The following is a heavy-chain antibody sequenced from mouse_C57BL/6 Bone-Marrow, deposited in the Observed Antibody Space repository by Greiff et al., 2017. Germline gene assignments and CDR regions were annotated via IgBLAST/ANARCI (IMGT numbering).Heavy chain of an antibody. J-gene: IGHJ1*03. V-gene: IGHV1-85*01. CDR3: ARDYGSSYWYFDV. Sequence: VQLQQSGPELVKPGASVKLSCKASGYTFTSYDINWVKQRPGQGLEWIGWIYPRDGSTTDNEKFKGKATLTVDTSSSTAYMELHSLTSEDSAVYFCARDYGSSYWYFDVWGTGTTVTVSS. CDR1: GYTFTSYD. D-gene: IGHD1-1*01. CDR2: IYPRDGST.